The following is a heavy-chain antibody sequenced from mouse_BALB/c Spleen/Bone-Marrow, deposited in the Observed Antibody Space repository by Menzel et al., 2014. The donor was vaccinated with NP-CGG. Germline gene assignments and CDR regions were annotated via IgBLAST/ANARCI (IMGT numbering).Heavy chain of an antibody. J-gene: IGHJ3*01. CDR2: INPYNDGT. Sequence: VQLQQSGPELVKPGASVKMSCKAPGYTFTSYVMHWVKQKPGQGLEWIGYINPYNDGTKYNEKFKGKATLTSDKSSSTAYMELSSLTSEDSAVYYCARNYRYDGFAYWGQGTLVTVSA. D-gene: IGHD2-14*01. V-gene: IGHV1-14*01. CDR3: ARNYRYDGFAY. CDR1: GYTFTSYV.